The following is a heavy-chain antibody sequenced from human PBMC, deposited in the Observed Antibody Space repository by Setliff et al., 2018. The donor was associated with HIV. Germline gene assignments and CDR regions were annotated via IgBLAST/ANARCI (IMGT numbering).Heavy chain of an antibody. Sequence: ASVKVSCKASGYLFTGYYMHWVRQAPGQGLEWMGWINVNSGGTKYAQKFEDKVTMTRDTSLSTGYMNLSRLRSDDTAVYYCARGGEIALAAHRRWLDSWGQGTLVTVSS. CDR1: GYLFTGYY. V-gene: IGHV1-2*02. D-gene: IGHD6-19*01. CDR2: INVNSGGT. CDR3: ARGGEIALAAHRRWLDS. J-gene: IGHJ5*01.